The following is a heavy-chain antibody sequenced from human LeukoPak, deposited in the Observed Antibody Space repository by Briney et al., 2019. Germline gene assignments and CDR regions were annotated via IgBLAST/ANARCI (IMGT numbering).Heavy chain of an antibody. Sequence: GASVKVSCKASGGTFSSYDISWVRQAPGQGLEWMGGIIPMFGTANYAQKFQGRVTISADKSTSTAYMELSSLRSEDTAVYYCARAVITSPRSAFDIWGQGTMVTVSS. V-gene: IGHV1-69*06. CDR2: IIPMFGTA. CDR3: ARAVITSPRSAFDI. CDR1: GGTFSSYD. D-gene: IGHD4-23*01. J-gene: IGHJ3*02.